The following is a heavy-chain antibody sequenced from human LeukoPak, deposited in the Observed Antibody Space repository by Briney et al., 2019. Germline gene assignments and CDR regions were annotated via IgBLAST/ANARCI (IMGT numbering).Heavy chain of an antibody. D-gene: IGHD5-12*01. CDR3: ARVGGDHSGYERGDFDY. Sequence: PGGSLRLSCAASGFTFSSYEMNWVRQAPGKGLEWVSYISSSGSTIYYADSVKGRFTISRDNAKNSLYLQMNSLRAEDTAVYYCARVGGDHSGYERGDFDYWGQGTLVTVSS. CDR1: GFTFSSYE. J-gene: IGHJ4*02. V-gene: IGHV3-48*03. CDR2: ISSSGSTI.